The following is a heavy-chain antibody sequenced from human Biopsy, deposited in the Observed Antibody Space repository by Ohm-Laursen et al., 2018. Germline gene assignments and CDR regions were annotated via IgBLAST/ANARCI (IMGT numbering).Heavy chain of an antibody. J-gene: IGHJ6*02. Sequence: ASVKVSCKASGYTFTSYGFSWVRQAPGQGLEWMGWINPYNGDTNYAQKLQGRVTMTTDTSTSTAYMELRSLRSDDTAVYYCARDYQPTIITIHYYYYGMDVWGQGTTVTVSS. D-gene: IGHD2-2*01. CDR3: ARDYQPTIITIHYYYYGMDV. CDR2: INPYNGDT. CDR1: GYTFTSYG. V-gene: IGHV1-18*01.